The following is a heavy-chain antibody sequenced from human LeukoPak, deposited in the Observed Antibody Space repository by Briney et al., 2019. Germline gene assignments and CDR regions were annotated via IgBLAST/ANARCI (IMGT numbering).Heavy chain of an antibody. V-gene: IGHV4-4*07. D-gene: IGHD3-3*01. CDR2: IYSSGST. CDR3: ARIRRTDTIFGVVTPSGMDV. Sequence: SETLSLTCTVSGGSISSSYWSWIRQPAGKGLEWIGRIYSSGSTNYNPSLKSRVTMSVDTSKNQFSLKLSSVTAADTAVYYCARIRRTDTIFGVVTPSGMDVWGQGTTVTVSS. CDR1: GGSISSSY. J-gene: IGHJ6*02.